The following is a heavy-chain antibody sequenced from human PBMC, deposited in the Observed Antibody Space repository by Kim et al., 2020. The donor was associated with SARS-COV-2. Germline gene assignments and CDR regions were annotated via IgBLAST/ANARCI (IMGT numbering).Heavy chain of an antibody. D-gene: IGHD2-2*02. V-gene: IGHV3-23*01. J-gene: IGHJ4*02. CDR3: ARVNCSTTLCYIGHFDY. CDR1: GFTFTPYA. CDR2: ISGNVGRT. Sequence: GGSLRLSCAVSGFTFTPYAMTWVRQVPGKGLEWVSSISGNVGRTYYGDSVKGRFTISRDNSKNTLYLQMSRLRAEDTALYYCARVNCSTTLCYIGHFDYWGQGIRVTVSS.